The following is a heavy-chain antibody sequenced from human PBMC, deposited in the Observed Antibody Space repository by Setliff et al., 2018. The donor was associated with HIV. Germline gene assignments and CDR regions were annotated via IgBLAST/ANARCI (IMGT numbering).Heavy chain of an antibody. CDR1: GGSISSYY. CDR3: ARAPTGVTNAFDI. CDR2: IYYSGST. V-gene: IGHV4-59*08. Sequence: SETLSLTCTVSGGSISSYYWSWIRQPPGKGLEWIGYIYYSGSTNYNPSLKSRVTISVDTSKNQFSLKVSSVTAADTAVYYCARAPTGVTNAFDIWGQGTMVTVSS. J-gene: IGHJ3*02. D-gene: IGHD2-8*02.